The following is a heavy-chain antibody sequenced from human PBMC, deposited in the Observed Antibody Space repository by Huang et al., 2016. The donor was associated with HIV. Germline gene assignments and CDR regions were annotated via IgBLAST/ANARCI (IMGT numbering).Heavy chain of an antibody. V-gene: IGHV4-34*12. CDR2: IIHSGST. CDR3: ARCAVRYFVRGGTRYYGVDV. J-gene: IGHJ6*02. Sequence: QVQLQQWGAGLLKPSETLSLTCAVYGGSFSGYYWSWIRQPPGKGLEWIGEIIHSGSTNYNRSLKGRLTSPLDTSKNQFSLQLYSVSASYTAVYYCARCAVRYFVRGGTRYYGVDVCGQWTTVTVSS. CDR1: GGSFSGYY. D-gene: IGHD3-9*01.